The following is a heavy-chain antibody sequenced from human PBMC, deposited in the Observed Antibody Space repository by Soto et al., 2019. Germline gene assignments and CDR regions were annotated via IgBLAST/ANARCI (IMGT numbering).Heavy chain of an antibody. CDR2: LYNAGST. CDR3: ARLGGYYQALDP. J-gene: IGHJ5*02. Sequence: SETLSLTCTVSGGSISRYYWSWIRQPPGKGLEWIGYLYNAGSTIYNPSLKSRVTISVDMSQNQFSLNLNYVTAADTAVYYCARLGGYYQALDPWGPGTLVT. V-gene: IGHV4-59*01. CDR1: GGSISRYY. D-gene: IGHD3-22*01.